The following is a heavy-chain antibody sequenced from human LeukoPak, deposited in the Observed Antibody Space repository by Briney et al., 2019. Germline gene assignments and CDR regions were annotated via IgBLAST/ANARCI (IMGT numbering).Heavy chain of an antibody. J-gene: IGHJ4*02. V-gene: IGHV4-34*01. CDR1: GGSFSGYY. Sequence: SETLSLTCAVYGGSFSGYYWSWIRQPPGKGLEWIGEINHSGSTNYNPSLKSRVTISVDTSKNQFSLKLSSVTAADTAVYYCARDLPYYYDNSGYYSTFDYWGQGTLVTVSS. CDR3: ARDLPYYYDNSGYYSTFDY. D-gene: IGHD3-22*01. CDR2: INHSGST.